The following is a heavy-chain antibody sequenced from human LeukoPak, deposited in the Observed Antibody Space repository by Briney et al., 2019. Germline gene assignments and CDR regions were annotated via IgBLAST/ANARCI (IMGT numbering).Heavy chain of an antibody. CDR1: GGSISSGSYY. CDR2: IYTSGST. CDR3: ARAHYDILTGYYIDY. Sequence: SEILSLTCTVSGGSISSGSYYWSWIRQPAGKGLEWIGRIYTSGSTNYNPSLKSRVTISVDTSKNQFSLKLSSVTAADTAVYYCARAHYDILTGYYIDYWGQGTLVTVSS. J-gene: IGHJ4*02. V-gene: IGHV4-61*02. D-gene: IGHD3-9*01.